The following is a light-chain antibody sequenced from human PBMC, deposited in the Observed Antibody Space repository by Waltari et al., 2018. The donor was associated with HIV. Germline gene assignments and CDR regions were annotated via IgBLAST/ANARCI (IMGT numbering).Light chain of an antibody. CDR1: SSDVGGHTY. CDR2: DVN. V-gene: IGLV2-11*01. Sequence: QSALTQPRSVSGSPGRSVTISCTGTSSDVGGHTYVSWFQQPPGKGPKLLLDDVNKRSPVVPVRFSGSKSGNTASLTISGLQTEDEADYFCCSYTGSSSYNYVFGTGTKVTVL. CDR3: CSYTGSSSYNYV. J-gene: IGLJ1*01.